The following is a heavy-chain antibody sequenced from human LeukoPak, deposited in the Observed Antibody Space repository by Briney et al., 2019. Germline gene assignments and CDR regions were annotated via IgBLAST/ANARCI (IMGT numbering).Heavy chain of an antibody. Sequence: GASVKVSCKASGYTFTSYYMHWVRQAPGQGLEWMGIINPSGGSTSYAQKFQGRVTMTTDTSTSTAYMELRSLRSDDTAVYYCARLVDELWIQPDDYWGQGTLVTVSS. D-gene: IGHD5-18*01. J-gene: IGHJ4*02. CDR3: ARLVDELWIQPDDY. V-gene: IGHV1-46*01. CDR1: GYTFTSYY. CDR2: INPSGGST.